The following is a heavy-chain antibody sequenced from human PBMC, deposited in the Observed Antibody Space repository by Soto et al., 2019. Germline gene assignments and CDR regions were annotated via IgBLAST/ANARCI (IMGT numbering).Heavy chain of an antibody. CDR2: INPNSGGT. V-gene: IGHV1-2*02. CDR3: ARDRYSSSWYNYYYGMDV. CDR1: GYTFTGYY. Sequence: RASVKVSGKASGYTFTGYYMHCVRRAPGQVLEWMGWINPNSGGTNYAQKFQGRVTMTRDTSISTAYMELSRLRSDDTAVYYCARDRYSSSWYNYYYGMDVWGQGTTVTVSS. D-gene: IGHD6-13*01. J-gene: IGHJ6*02.